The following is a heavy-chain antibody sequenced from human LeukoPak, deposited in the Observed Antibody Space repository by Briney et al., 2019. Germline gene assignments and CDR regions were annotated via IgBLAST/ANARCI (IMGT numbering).Heavy chain of an antibody. CDR2: IYYTGST. Sequence: SETLSLTCTVSGDSISNYYWSWIRQPPGKGLEWIAYIYYTGSTNYNPSLKSRVTISVDTSKNQFSLKLSSVTAADTAVYYCARVGYFGSGNYYNDRGAFDYWGQGTLVTVSS. D-gene: IGHD3-10*01. V-gene: IGHV4-59*01. CDR1: GDSISNYY. J-gene: IGHJ4*02. CDR3: ARVGYFGSGNYYNDRGAFDY.